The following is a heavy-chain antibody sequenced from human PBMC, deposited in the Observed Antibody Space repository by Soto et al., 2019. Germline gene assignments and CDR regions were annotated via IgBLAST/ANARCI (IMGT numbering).Heavy chain of an antibody. V-gene: IGHV3-74*01. CDR2: INSDGSTT. CDR3: ARGRYERSGNIDY. J-gene: IGHJ4*02. Sequence: EVKLVESGGGLVQPGGSLRLSCAASGFTFSNYWMHWVRQAPGKGLVWVSRINSDGSTTTYADSVKGRFTISRDNAKNTLYLQMNSLRAEDTAVYYGARGRYERSGNIDYWGQGTLVTVSS. D-gene: IGHD3-22*01. CDR1: GFTFSNYW.